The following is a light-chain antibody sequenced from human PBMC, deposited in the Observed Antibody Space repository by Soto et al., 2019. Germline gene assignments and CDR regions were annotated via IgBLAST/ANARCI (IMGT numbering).Light chain of an antibody. V-gene: IGLV2-14*01. CDR1: SSDVGGYNY. J-gene: IGLJ2*01. Sequence: QSALTQPASVSGSPGQSITISCTGSSSDVGGYNYVSWYQRHPGKAPKLMIYEVSNRPSGVSNRFSGSKSGNTASLTISGLQAEDEADYYCTSYTSSTKEVFGAGTKLTVL. CDR3: TSYTSSTKEV. CDR2: EVS.